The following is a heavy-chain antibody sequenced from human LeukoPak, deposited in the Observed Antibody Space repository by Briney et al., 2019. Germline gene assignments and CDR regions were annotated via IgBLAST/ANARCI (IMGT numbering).Heavy chain of an antibody. CDR1: GYTFTGYY. V-gene: IGHV1-2*02. D-gene: IGHD3-10*01. CDR2: INPNSGGT. CDR3: ARVARRVLLWFGELGYFDL. Sequence: GASVKVSCKASGYTFTGYYMHWVRQAPGQGLEWMGWINPNSGGTNYAQKFQGRVTMTRDTSTSTAYMELSRLRSDDTAVYYCARVARRVLLWFGELGYFDLWGRGTLVTVSS. J-gene: IGHJ2*01.